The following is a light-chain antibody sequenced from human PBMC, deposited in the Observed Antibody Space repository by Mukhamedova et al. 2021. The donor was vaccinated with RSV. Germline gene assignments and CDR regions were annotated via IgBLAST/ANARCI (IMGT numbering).Light chain of an antibody. V-gene: IGKV3-15*01. Sequence: ASQSVSTNLAWYQQKPGQAPSLPIYNASTRATGIPARFSGSGSGTEFTLTISSLQSEDFPIYYCQQYHSCPRTFGQGTKVEIK. J-gene: IGKJ1*01. CDR3: QQYHSCPRT. CDR1: QSVSTN. CDR2: NAS.